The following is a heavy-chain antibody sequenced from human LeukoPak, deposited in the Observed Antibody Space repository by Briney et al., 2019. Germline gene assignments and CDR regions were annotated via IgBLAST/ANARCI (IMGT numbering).Heavy chain of an antibody. CDR3: ARQEWELTFLFDY. CDR1: GGSISSGDYY. V-gene: IGHV4-30-4*08. Sequence: KPSATLSLTCTVSGGSISSGDYYWSWIRQPPGKGLAWIGYIYYSGSTYYNPSLKSRVTISVDTSKNQFSLKLSSVTAADTAVYYCARQEWELTFLFDYWGQGTLVTVSS. D-gene: IGHD1-26*01. J-gene: IGHJ4*02. CDR2: IYYSGST.